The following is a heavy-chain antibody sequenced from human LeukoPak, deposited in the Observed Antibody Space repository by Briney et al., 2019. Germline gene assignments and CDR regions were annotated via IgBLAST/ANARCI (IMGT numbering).Heavy chain of an antibody. CDR3: ARDGDITPTDV. CDR1: GFIFSSYA. CDR2: ISYDGTNT. V-gene: IGHV3-30-3*01. D-gene: IGHD2-15*01. Sequence: PGGSLRLSCAASGFIFSSYAMHWVRQAPGKGLEWVAVISYDGTNTYYADSVKGRFTISGDNSKNTLYLQMNSLRAEDTAVYYCARDGDITPTDVWGQGTTVTVSS. J-gene: IGHJ6*02.